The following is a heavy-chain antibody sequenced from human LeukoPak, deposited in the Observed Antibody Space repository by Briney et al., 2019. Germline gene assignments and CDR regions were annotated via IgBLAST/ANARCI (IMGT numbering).Heavy chain of an antibody. J-gene: IGHJ4*02. D-gene: IGHD5-24*01. CDR1: GFTFSSFS. V-gene: IGHV3-21*01. Sequence: GGSLRLSCAASGFTFSSFSMNWVRQAPGKGLEWVSSISSSGSYIYYADSVKGRFIISRDNAKSTLYLQMRSLRAEDTAVYYCARDRPGDGYNNWGQGTLVTVSS. CDR2: ISSSGSYI. CDR3: ARDRPGDGYNN.